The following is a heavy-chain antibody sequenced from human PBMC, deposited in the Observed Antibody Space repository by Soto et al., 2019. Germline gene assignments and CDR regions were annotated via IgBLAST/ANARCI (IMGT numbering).Heavy chain of an antibody. V-gene: IGHV4-31*03. CDR1: GGSISSGSFY. Sequence: SETLSLTCTVSGGSISSGSFYWTWIRQHPGKGLEFIGYIYYSGDTYYNPSLRSRAIISLDTSKNQFSLRLNSVTAADTAVYYCAREWSGGRRDGNPDKYYGMDVWGQGTKVTVSS. CDR3: AREWSGGRRDGNPDKYYGMDV. CDR2: IYYSGDT. J-gene: IGHJ6*02. D-gene: IGHD2-15*01.